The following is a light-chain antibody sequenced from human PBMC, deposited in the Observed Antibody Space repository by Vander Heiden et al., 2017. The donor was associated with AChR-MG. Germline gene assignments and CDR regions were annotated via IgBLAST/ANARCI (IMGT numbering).Light chain of an antibody. CDR2: DVT. CDR1: RSDVGGVNY. CDR3: SSYTANTSLV. V-gene: IGLV2-14*01. Sequence: QSPLPHPASVSGSPAQSITLSCTVSRSDVGGVNYVSWYQQHPGKAPRLMIFDVTNLSSGVSDRFSGSKSGNTASLTISGLQPEDEADYYCSSYTANTSLVFGRGTKVTVL. J-gene: IGLJ2*01.